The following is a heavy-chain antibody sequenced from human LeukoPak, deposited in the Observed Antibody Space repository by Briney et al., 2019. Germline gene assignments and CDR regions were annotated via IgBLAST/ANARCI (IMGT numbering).Heavy chain of an antibody. CDR1: GGSISRSSYY. Sequence: SETLSLTCTVSGGSISRSSYYWGWIRQPPGKGLEWIGYIYYSGSTNYNPSLKSRVTISIDTSKNQFSLNLSSVTAADTAVYYCARVFWGQLHAFDFWGQGTMVTVSS. V-gene: IGHV4-61*05. CDR2: IYYSGST. J-gene: IGHJ3*01. CDR3: ARVFWGQLHAFDF. D-gene: IGHD3-16*01.